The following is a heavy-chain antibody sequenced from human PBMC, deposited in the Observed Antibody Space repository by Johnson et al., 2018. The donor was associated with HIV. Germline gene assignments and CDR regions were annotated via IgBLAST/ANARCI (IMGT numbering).Heavy chain of an antibody. D-gene: IGHD6-13*01. J-gene: IGHJ3*02. CDR2: IRYDGSNK. Sequence: QVQLVESGGGVVQPGGSLRLSCAASGFTFSSYGMHWVRQAPGKGLEWVAFIRYDGSNKYYGDSVKGRFTISRDNSKNTLYLQMNSLRAEDTAVYYCASGAAAAPDAFDIWGQGTMVTVSS. V-gene: IGHV3-30*02. CDR1: GFTFSSYG. CDR3: ASGAAAAPDAFDI.